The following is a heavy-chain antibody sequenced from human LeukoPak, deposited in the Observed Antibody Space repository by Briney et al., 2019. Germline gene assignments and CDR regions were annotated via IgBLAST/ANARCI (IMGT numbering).Heavy chain of an antibody. Sequence: ASVTVSCTASGYTFTSYYMHWVRQAPGQGLEWMGIINPSGGSTSYAQKFQGRVTMTRDTSTSTAYMELSSLRSEDTAMCHDYYDSSGYYGSFDYWGQGTLVTVSS. CDR1: GYTFTSYY. CDR2: INPSGGST. D-gene: IGHD3-22*01. CDR3: YYDSSGYYGSFDY. J-gene: IGHJ4*02. V-gene: IGHV1-46*01.